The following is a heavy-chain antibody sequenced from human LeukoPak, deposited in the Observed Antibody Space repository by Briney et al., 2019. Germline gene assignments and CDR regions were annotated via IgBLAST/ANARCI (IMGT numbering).Heavy chain of an antibody. Sequence: GGTLRLSCVASGFTFSTYGMSWVRQAPGKGLEWVSAISGSGGSTYYADSVKGRFTISRDNSKNTLYLQMNSLRAEDTAVYYCAKDRNYSYGYWDHYYYYYYMDVWGKGTTVTVSS. D-gene: IGHD5-18*01. CDR2: ISGSGGST. V-gene: IGHV3-23*01. CDR1: GFTFSTYG. CDR3: AKDRNYSYGYWDHYYYYYYMDV. J-gene: IGHJ6*03.